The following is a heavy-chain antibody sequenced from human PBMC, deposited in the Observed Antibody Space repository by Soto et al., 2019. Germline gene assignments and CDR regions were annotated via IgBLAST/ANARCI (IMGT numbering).Heavy chain of an antibody. CDR2: INSDGSST. CDR3: VRVSVYSSLVAFDY. D-gene: IGHD6-19*01. V-gene: IGHV3-74*01. J-gene: IGHJ4*02. CDR1: RLTFSSYW. Sequence: PGGSLRLSCAASRLTFSSYWMHWVRQAPGKGLVWVSRINSDGSSTNYADSVKGRFTISRDNAKNTLYLQMNSLRAEDTAVYYCVRVSVYSSLVAFDYWGQGILVTVSS.